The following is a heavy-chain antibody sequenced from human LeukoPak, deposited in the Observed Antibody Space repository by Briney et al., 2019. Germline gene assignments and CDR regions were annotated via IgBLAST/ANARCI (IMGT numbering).Heavy chain of an antibody. CDR2: IIPIFGTA. V-gene: IGHV1-69*01. Sequence: SVKVSCKASGGTFSSYAISWVRQAPGQGLEWMGGIIPIFGTANYAQKFQGRVTITAGESTSTAYMELSSLRSEDTAVYYCARDAVKYSSSWSAYWGQGTLVTVSS. CDR1: GGTFSSYA. D-gene: IGHD6-13*01. CDR3: ARDAVKYSSSWSAY. J-gene: IGHJ4*02.